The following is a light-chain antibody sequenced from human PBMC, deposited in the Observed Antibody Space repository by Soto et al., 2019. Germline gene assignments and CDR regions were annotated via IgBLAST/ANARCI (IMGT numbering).Light chain of an antibody. CDR2: DVS. CDR1: SSDVGGYDY. Sequence: QSALTQPASVSGSPGQSITISCTGSSSDVGGYDYVSWYQQHPGKPPKLMIYDVSNRPSGVSDRFSGSKSGNTASLTISGLQAEDEADYCCSSYTSSSTSCVFGTGTKVTVL. CDR3: SSYTSSSTSCV. J-gene: IGLJ1*01. V-gene: IGLV2-14*01.